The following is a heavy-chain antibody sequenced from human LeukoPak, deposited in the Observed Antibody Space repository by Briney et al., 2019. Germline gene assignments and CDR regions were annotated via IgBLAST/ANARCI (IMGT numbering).Heavy chain of an antibody. J-gene: IGHJ5*02. Sequence: SVKVSCKASGGTFSSYAISWVRQAPGQGLEWMGRIIPILGIANYAQKFQGRVTITADKSTSTAYMELSSLRSEDTAVYYCARGKSSGGRKKNWFDPWGQRTLVTVSS. V-gene: IGHV1-69*04. D-gene: IGHD2-15*01. CDR1: GGTFSSYA. CDR2: IIPILGIA. CDR3: ARGKSSGGRKKNWFDP.